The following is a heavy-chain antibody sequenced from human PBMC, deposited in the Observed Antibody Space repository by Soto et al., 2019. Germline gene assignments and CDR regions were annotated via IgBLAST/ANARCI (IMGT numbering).Heavy chain of an antibody. Sequence: PGESLKISCKGSGYSFTSYWISWVRQMPGKGLEWMGRIDPSDSYTNYSPSFQGHVTISADKSISTAYLQWSSLRASDTAMYYWARHFATDIVVVVADTPENNNWFDPWGQGTLVTVSS. D-gene: IGHD2-15*01. CDR1: GYSFTSYW. CDR2: IDPSDSYT. J-gene: IGHJ5*02. V-gene: IGHV5-10-1*01. CDR3: ARHFATDIVVVVADTPENNNWFDP.